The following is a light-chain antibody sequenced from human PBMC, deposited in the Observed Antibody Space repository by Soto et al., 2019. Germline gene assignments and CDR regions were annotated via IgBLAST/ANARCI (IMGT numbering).Light chain of an antibody. CDR2: DVS. V-gene: IGLV2-14*01. CDR1: SSDVGGYNY. Sequence: QSALTQPASVSGSPGQSITSSCTGTSSDVGGYNYVSWYQQHPGKAPKLMIYDVSNRPSGVSNRFSGSKSGNTASLTISGLQAEDEADYYCSSYTSSTLFGGGTKLTVL. J-gene: IGLJ2*01. CDR3: SSYTSSTL.